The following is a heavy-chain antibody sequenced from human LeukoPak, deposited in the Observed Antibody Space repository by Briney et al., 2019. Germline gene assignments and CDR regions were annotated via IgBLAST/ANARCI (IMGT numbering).Heavy chain of an antibody. CDR1: GYIFTSNS. J-gene: IGHJ4*02. V-gene: IGHV1-18*04. Sequence: ASVKVSCKPSGYIFTSNSISWVRQAPGQGLEWMGWISTFNGYTNYAKNLQGRVTMTRDTSTRTVYMEIRNMRSDDTAVYYCARGEFYYDQWGQGTLVTVSS. CDR3: ARGEFYYDQ. CDR2: ISTFNGYT. D-gene: IGHD3-16*01.